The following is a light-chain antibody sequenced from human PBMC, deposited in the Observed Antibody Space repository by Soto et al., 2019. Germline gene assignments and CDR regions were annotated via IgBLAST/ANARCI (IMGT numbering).Light chain of an antibody. CDR1: QSVLYSSNNKNY. V-gene: IGKV4-1*01. CDR3: QQYYRPWT. J-gene: IGKJ1*01. CDR2: WAS. Sequence: DIVMTQSPDSLAVSLGERATINCKSSQSVLYSSNNKNYLAWYQQKPGQPPKLLIYWASTRESGVPDRFSGSGSGKDFTLTISSLHDEDVAVYYCQQYYRPWTFGQGTKVEIK.